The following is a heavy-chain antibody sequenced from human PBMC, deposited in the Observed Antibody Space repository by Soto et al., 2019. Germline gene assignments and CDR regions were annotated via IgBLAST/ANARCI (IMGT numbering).Heavy chain of an antibody. J-gene: IGHJ6*02. V-gene: IGHV4-39*01. Sequence: SETLSLTCTVSGGSISSSSYYWGWIRQPPGKGLEWIGSIYYSGSTYYNPSLKSRVTISVDTSKNQFSLKLSSVTAADTAVYYCASSTAAAGNYYYGMDVWGQGTTVTVSS. CDR1: GGSISSSSYY. D-gene: IGHD6-13*01. CDR2: IYYSGST. CDR3: ASSTAAAGNYYYGMDV.